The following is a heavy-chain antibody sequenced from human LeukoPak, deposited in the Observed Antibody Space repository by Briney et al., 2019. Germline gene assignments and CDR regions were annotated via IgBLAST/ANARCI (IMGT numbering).Heavy chain of an antibody. CDR2: IHYGGTT. D-gene: IGHD5-24*01. CDR1: DGSTSSSGYY. CDR3: ARGNRRNGYNSAFDN. J-gene: IGHJ4*02. Sequence: SETLSLTCTVSDGSTSSSGYYWGWIRQPPGRGLEWIGCIHYGGTTYYNPSLKSRVTISADTSKSQFSLRLSSVTAADTAVYYCARGNRRNGYNSAFDNWGQGTPVTVSS. V-gene: IGHV4-39*07.